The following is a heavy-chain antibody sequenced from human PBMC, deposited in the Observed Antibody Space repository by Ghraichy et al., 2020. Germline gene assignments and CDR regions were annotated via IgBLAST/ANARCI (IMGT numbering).Heavy chain of an antibody. D-gene: IGHD3-10*01. CDR2: ISSSSSYI. V-gene: IGHV3-21*01. Sequence: GGSLRLSCAASGFTFSSYSMNWVRQAPGKGLEWVSSISSSSSYIYYADSVKGRFTISRDNAKNSLYLQMNSLRAEDTAVYYCARPNSGGQPHGGGQGTLVTVSS. J-gene: IGHJ4*02. CDR3: ARPNSGGQPHG. CDR1: GFTFSSYS.